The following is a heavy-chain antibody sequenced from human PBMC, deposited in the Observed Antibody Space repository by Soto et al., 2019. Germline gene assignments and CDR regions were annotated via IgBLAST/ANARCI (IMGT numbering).Heavy chain of an antibody. Sequence: GESLKISCKVSGYTFTMFWIGWVRQMPGKGLEYMGIIWPGDSNTRYSPSFQGQVTISADKSINTAYLQWSRLKASDTAVYFCARAESPAVAYFFDNWGQGTLVTVSS. CDR1: GYTFTMFW. CDR3: ARAESPAVAYFFDN. D-gene: IGHD2-15*01. J-gene: IGHJ4*02. CDR2: IWPGDSNT. V-gene: IGHV5-51*01.